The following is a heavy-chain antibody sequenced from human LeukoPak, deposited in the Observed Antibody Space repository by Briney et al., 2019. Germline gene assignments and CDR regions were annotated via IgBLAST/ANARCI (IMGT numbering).Heavy chain of an antibody. CDR2: ISSSGGTT. CDR1: GFTFSDYY. Sequence: KPGGSLRLSCAASGFTFSDYYMTWIRQAPGKGLEWVSYISSSGGTTHYTDSVKGRFTISRNNAKNSLFVQMSNLRAEDTAVYYCARVPRSGGSIDYWGQGTLVTVSS. V-gene: IGHV3-11*01. J-gene: IGHJ4*02. D-gene: IGHD6-19*01. CDR3: ARVPRSGGSIDY.